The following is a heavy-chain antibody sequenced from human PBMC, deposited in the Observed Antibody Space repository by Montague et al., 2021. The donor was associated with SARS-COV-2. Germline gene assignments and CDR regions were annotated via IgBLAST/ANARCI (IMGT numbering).Heavy chain of an antibody. Sequence: TLSLTRTVSGDAIISGDYYWTWVRQPPGKGLEWIGYIRLSGDSHYNPSLKGRVSISIDTTKNQFSLKLNSVTAADTAVYYCARDRGLGVAENFDCWGQGTLVTVSS. CDR3: ARDRGLGVAENFDC. V-gene: IGHV4-30-4*01. D-gene: IGHD3-10*01. CDR1: GDAIISGDYY. CDR2: IRLSGDS. J-gene: IGHJ4*02.